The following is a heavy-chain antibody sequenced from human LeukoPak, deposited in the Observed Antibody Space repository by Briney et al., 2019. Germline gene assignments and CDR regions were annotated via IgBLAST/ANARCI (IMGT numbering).Heavy chain of an antibody. CDR3: ARGYGSGRYSNWFDP. J-gene: IGHJ5*02. CDR1: GFTFSDYY. CDR2: ISESGGTI. D-gene: IGHD3-10*01. V-gene: IGHV3-11*04. Sequence: GGSLRLSCAASGFTFSDYYMTWIRQAPGKGLDWVSYISESGGTIHYADSVKGRFIISRDNAKNSLYLQMNGLRAEDTAVYYYARGYGSGRYSNWFDPWGQGTLVTVSS.